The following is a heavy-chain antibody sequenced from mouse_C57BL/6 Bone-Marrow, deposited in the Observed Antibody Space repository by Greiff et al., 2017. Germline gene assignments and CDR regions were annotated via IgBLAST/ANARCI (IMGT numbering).Heavy chain of an antibody. CDR3: TTLLRPRYFDG. CDR1: GFNIKDDY. D-gene: IGHD1-1*01. Sequence: EVQLQQSGAELVRPGASVKLSCTASGFNIKDDYMHWVKQRPEQGLEWIGWIDPENGDTEYASMFQGKATITADTSSNTAYLQLSSLTSEDTAVYYCTTLLRPRYFDGWGTGTTVTVSS. J-gene: IGHJ1*03. V-gene: IGHV14-4*01. CDR2: IDPENGDT.